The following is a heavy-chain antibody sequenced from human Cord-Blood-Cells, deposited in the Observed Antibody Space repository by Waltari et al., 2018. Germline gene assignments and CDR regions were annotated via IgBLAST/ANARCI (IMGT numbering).Heavy chain of an antibody. CDR2: IYYSGST. CDR3: ARHWVWFGELLYCDD. V-gene: IGHV4-39*01. J-gene: IGHJ4*02. D-gene: IGHD3-10*01. CDR1: GGSISSSSYY. Sequence: QLQLQESGPGLVKPSETLSLTCTVSGGSISSSSYYWCWIRQPPGKGLEWIGSIYYSGSTYYNPPLKSRVTISVDTSKNQFSLKLSSVTAADTAVYYCARHWVWFGELLYCDDWGQGTLVTVSS.